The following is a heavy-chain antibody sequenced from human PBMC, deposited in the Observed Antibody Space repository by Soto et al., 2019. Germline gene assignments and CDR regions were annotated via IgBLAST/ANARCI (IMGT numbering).Heavy chain of an antibody. Sequence: GGSLRLSCAASGFTFSDYYMSWIRQAPGKGLEWVSSISGSGGSTYYADSVKGRFTISRDNSKSTLSLQMNSLRAEDTALYYCAKDTYGDYSFDFWGQGTQVTVSS. CDR1: GFTFSDYY. CDR2: ISGSGGST. J-gene: IGHJ4*02. V-gene: IGHV3-23*01. CDR3: AKDTYGDYSFDF. D-gene: IGHD4-17*01.